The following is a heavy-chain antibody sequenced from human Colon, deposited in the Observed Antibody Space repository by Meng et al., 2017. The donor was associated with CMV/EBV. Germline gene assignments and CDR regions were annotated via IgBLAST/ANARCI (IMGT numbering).Heavy chain of an antibody. CDR2: INSNTGAT. CDR3: ERVGGWIGSSSIFGWFDP. D-gene: IGHD6-6*01. V-gene: IGHV1-2*02. J-gene: IGHJ5*02. CDR1: GYTFTDYF. Sequence: QGQLVEFGDEVKIPGASVKVSCKGSGYTFTDYFIHWVRQAPGQGLEWMGLINSNTGATKYAQKFQNRITMTRDTSINTVYMQLSGLRSDDTAVYYCERVGGWIGSSSIFGWFDPWGQGTLVTVSS.